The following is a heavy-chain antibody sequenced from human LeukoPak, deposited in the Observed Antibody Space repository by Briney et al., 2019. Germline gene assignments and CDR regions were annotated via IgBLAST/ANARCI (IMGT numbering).Heavy chain of an antibody. CDR3: ARDLEYGDYAVGGNWFDP. V-gene: IGHV1-46*01. CDR2: INPSGGST. D-gene: IGHD4-17*01. Sequence: RASVKVSCKASGYTFTSYYMHWVRQAPGQGLEWMGIINPSGGSTSYAQKFQGRVTMTRDMSTSTAYMELSSLRSEDTAVYYCARDLEYGDYAVGGNWFDPWGQGTLVTVSS. CDR1: GYTFTSYY. J-gene: IGHJ5*02.